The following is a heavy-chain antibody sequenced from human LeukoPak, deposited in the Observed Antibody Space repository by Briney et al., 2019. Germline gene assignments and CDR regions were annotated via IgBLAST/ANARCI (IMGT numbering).Heavy chain of an antibody. D-gene: IGHD5-18*01. CDR1: GYTFTSYG. V-gene: IGHV1-18*01. CDR2: ISAYNGNT. J-gene: IGHJ6*03. Sequence: ASVKVSCKASGYTFTSYGISWVRQAPGQGLEWMGWISAYNGNTNYAQKLQGRVTMTTDTSTSTAYMELRSLRSDDTAVYYCAKARWIQPTRPYYYMDVWGKGTTVTVSS. CDR3: AKARWIQPTRPYYYMDV.